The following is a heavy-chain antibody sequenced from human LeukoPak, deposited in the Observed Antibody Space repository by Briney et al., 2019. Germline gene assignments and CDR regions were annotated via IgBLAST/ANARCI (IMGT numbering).Heavy chain of an antibody. J-gene: IGHJ4*02. D-gene: IGHD3-3*01. CDR3: ARDFWSGLYYFDY. CDR2: IKQDGTAK. V-gene: IGHV3-7*01. Sequence: GGSLRLSCVTSGFTFSNFWMSWVRQAPGKGLEGVANIKQDGTAKYYVDSVRGRFTISRDNAKKSLYLQINSLRAEDTAVYYCARDFWSGLYYFDYWGQGTLVTVSS. CDR1: GFTFSNFW.